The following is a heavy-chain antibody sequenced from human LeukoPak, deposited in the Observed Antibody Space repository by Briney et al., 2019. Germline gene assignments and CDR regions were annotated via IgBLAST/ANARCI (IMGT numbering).Heavy chain of an antibody. CDR2: ISYDGSNK. J-gene: IGHJ4*02. D-gene: IGHD2-15*01. V-gene: IGHV3-30*03. CDR3: ARVFTRVVDY. CDR1: GFTFSSYG. Sequence: PGGSLRLSCAASGFTFSSYGMHWVRQAPGKGLEWVAVISYDGSNKYYADSAKGRFTISRDNSKNTLYLQMTSLRAEDTAVYYCARVFTRVVDYWGQGTLVTVSS.